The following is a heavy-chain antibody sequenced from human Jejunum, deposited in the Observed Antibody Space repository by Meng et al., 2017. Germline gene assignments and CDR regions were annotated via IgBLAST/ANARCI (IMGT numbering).Heavy chain of an antibody. Sequence: GGSLRPSCAASGFTFSNYWGHWVRQAPGKGLVWVSRISTDGSSTYYADSVKGRFTISRDNAKNTLYLQMNDLRAENTAVYYCARGASGYGNFDYWGQGALVT. CDR3: ARGASGYGNFDY. V-gene: IGHV3-74*01. D-gene: IGHD5-12*01. CDR2: ISTDGSST. J-gene: IGHJ4*02. CDR1: GFTFSNYW.